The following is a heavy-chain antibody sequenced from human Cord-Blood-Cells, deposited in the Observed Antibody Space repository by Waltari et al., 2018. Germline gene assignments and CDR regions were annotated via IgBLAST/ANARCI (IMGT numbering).Heavy chain of an antibody. CDR1: GGSISSGGYY. CDR3: ARRRVVVVVAAKNDAFD. D-gene: IGHD2-15*01. Sequence: QVQLQESGPGLVKPSQTVSLTCTVSGGSISSGGYYWSWIRQPPGKGLEWIGYIYYSGSTYYNPSLKSRVTISVDTSKNQFSLKLSSVTAADTAAYYCARRRVVVVVAAKNDAFDLGPRDNGHRLF. J-gene: IGHJ3*01. V-gene: IGHV4-31*03. CDR2: IYYSGST.